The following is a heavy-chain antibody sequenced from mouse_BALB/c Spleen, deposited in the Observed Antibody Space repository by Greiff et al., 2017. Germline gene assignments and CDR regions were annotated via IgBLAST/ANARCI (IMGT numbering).Heavy chain of an antibody. Sequence: VHLVESGPGLVQPSQSLSITCTVSGFSLTSYGVHWVRQSPGKGLEWLGVIWSGGSTDYNAAFISRLSISKDNSKSQVFFKMNSLQANDTAIYYCARNLRYNYAMDYWGQGTSVTVSS. CDR3: ARNLRYNYAMDY. CDR2: IWSGGST. D-gene: IGHD2-14*01. V-gene: IGHV2-2*02. CDR1: GFSLTSYG. J-gene: IGHJ4*01.